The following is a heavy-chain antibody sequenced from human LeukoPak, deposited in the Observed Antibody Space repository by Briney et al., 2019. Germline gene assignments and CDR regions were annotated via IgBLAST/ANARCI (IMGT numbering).Heavy chain of an antibody. CDR2: INPNSGGT. Sequence: ASVKVSCKASGYTFTGYYMHWVRQAPGQGLEWMGWINPNSGGTNYAQKFQGRVTMTRDTSISTAYMELSRLRSDDTAVYYCAREWGDIVVVPDAIDAFDIWGQGTMVTVSS. J-gene: IGHJ3*02. V-gene: IGHV1-2*02. D-gene: IGHD2-2*01. CDR1: GYTFTGYY. CDR3: AREWGDIVVVPDAIDAFDI.